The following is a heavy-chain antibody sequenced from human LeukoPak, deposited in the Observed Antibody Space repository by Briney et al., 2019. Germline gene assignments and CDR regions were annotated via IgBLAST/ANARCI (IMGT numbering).Heavy chain of an antibody. V-gene: IGHV3-30*04. CDR1: GFTFSSYA. D-gene: IGHD2-15*01. CDR2: ISYDGSNK. Sequence: GRSLRLSCAASGFTFSSYAMHWVRQAPGKGLEWVAVISYDGSNKYYADSVKGRFTISRDNSKNTLYLEMNSLRAEDTAVYYCASGCSGGSCYSRVGYFDYWGQGTLVTVSS. J-gene: IGHJ4*02. CDR3: ASGCSGGSCYSRVGYFDY.